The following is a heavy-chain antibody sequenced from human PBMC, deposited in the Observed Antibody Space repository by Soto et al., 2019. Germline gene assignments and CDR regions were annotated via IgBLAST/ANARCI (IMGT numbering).Heavy chain of an antibody. V-gene: IGHV4-31*03. Sequence: QVQLEESGPGLVKPSQTLSLTCTVSGASISSGDYYWSWIRQHPGKGLEWVGYISYSGSIYYNPSLRSRLTISVDTSKNQFSLKLSSVTAADTAVYYCARENFYDSSGATNWFDPWGQGTLVTVSS. D-gene: IGHD3-22*01. CDR3: ARENFYDSSGATNWFDP. CDR2: ISYSGSI. CDR1: GASISSGDYY. J-gene: IGHJ5*02.